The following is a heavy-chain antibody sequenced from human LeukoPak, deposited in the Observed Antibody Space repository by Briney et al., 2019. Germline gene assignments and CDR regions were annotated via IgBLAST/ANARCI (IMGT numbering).Heavy chain of an antibody. CDR1: GYTFTSYG. D-gene: IGHD3-10*01. Sequence: GASVKVSCKASGYTFTSYGISWVRQAPGQGLEWMGWISAYNGNTNYAQKLQGRVTMTTDTSTSTAYMELRSLRSDDTAVYYCAREYYYGSGSYGGGNWFDPWGQGTLVTVSS. CDR2: ISAYNGNT. V-gene: IGHV1-18*01. CDR3: AREYYYGSGSYGGGNWFDP. J-gene: IGHJ5*02.